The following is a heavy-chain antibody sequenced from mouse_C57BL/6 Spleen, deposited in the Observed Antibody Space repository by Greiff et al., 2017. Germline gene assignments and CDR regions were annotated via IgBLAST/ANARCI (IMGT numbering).Heavy chain of an antibody. J-gene: IGHJ2*01. CDR2: IHPNSGST. V-gene: IGHV1-64*01. CDR1: GYTFTSYW. D-gene: IGHD1-1*01. Sequence: QVQLQQSGAELVKPGASVKLSCKASGYTFTSYWMHWVKQRPGQGLEWIGMIHPNSGSTNYNEKFKSKATLTVDKSSSTAYMQLSSLTSEDSAVYYCARRADGSSYLLDYWGQGTTLTVSS. CDR3: ARRADGSSYLLDY.